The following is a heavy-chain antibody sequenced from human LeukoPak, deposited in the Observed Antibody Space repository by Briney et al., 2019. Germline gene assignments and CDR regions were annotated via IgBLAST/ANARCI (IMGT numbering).Heavy chain of an antibody. D-gene: IGHD6-13*01. CDR3: TRHDLAAAGPGFDY. Sequence: GGSLKLSCAASGFTFSGSAMHWVRQASGKGLEWVGRIRSKANSYATAYAASVKGRFTISRDDSKNTAYLQMNSLKTEDTAVYYCTRHDLAAAGPGFDYWGQGTLVNVSS. J-gene: IGHJ4*02. CDR2: IRSKANSYAT. V-gene: IGHV3-73*01. CDR1: GFTFSGSA.